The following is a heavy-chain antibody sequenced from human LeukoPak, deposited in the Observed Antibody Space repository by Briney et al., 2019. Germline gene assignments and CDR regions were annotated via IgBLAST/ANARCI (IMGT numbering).Heavy chain of an antibody. J-gene: IGHJ1*01. D-gene: IGHD2-2*02. Sequence: GGSLRLSCAASGSTFSSYWMSWVRQAPGKGLEWVANIKQDGSEKYYVDSVKGRFTISRDNAKNSLYLQMNSLRAEDTAVYYCAREAYCSSTSCYNAEYFQHWGQGTLVTVSS. V-gene: IGHV3-7*03. CDR1: GSTFSSYW. CDR2: IKQDGSEK. CDR3: AREAYCSSTSCYNAEYFQH.